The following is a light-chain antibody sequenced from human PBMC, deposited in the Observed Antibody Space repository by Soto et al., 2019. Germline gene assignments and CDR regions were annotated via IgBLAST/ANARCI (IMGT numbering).Light chain of an antibody. J-gene: IGKJ2*01. Sequence: EIVLTQSPGTLSLSPGERATLSCRASQSVNSDYLAWYRQRPGQPPSLLIYGASSRATGIPDRFSGSGAGTDFTLTISRREPEDFAVYCGHQYGYGRDTLGQGTKLEI. CDR2: GAS. CDR1: QSVNSDY. CDR3: HQYGYGRDT. V-gene: IGKV3-20*01.